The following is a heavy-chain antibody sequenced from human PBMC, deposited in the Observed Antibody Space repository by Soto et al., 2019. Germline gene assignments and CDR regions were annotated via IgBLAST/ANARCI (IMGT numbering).Heavy chain of an antibody. V-gene: IGHV1-18*01. Sequence: ASVKVSCKASGYTFMNYGINWVRQAPGQGLEWMGWISADNGNPEYAQKVQGRLSMTTDTSTNTAYMELRSLRSDDSAVYYCARSRLKHYHISGTTDWFDPWGQGTLVTVSS. CDR1: GYTFMNYG. CDR3: ARSRLKHYHISGTTDWFDP. D-gene: IGHD3-22*01. J-gene: IGHJ5*02. CDR2: ISADNGNP.